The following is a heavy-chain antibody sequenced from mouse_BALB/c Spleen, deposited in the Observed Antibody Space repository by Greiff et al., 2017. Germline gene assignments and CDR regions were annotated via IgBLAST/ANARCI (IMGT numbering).Heavy chain of an antibody. CDR2: ISSGGSYT. CDR3: AREGPTTVVDRGFAY. CDR1: GFTFSSYG. D-gene: IGHD1-1*01. J-gene: IGHJ3*01. V-gene: IGHV5-6*01. Sequence: EVMLVESGGDLVKPGGSLKLSCAASGFTFSSYGMSWVRQTPDKRLAWVATISSGGSYTYYPDSVKGRFTISRDNAKNTLYLQMSSLKSEDTAMYYCAREGPTTVVDRGFAYWGQGTLVTVSA.